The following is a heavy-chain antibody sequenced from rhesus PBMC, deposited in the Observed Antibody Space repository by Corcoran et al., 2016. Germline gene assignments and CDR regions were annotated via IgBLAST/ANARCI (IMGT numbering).Heavy chain of an antibody. J-gene: IGHJ5-1*01. Sequence: QLQLQESGPGLVMPSETLSLTCAVSGGSISSNYWSWIRQPPGKGLEWIGRISGSGGSTDYNPSRKSRVTISTDTSKNQFSLKLSAVTAADTAVYYCARSGGAKRNRFDVWGPGVLVTVSS. CDR3: ARSGGAKRNRFDV. CDR2: ISGSGGST. CDR1: GGSISSNY. V-gene: IGHV4-173*01.